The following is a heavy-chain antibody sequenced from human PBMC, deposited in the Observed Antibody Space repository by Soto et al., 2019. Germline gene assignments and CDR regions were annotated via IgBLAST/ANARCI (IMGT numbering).Heavy chain of an antibody. J-gene: IGHJ4*02. CDR2: IYYSGST. Sequence: SETLSLTCTVSGGPISSSSYYWGWIRQPPGKGLEWIGSIYYSGSTYYNPSLKSRVTISVDTSKNQFSLKLNSVTAADTAVYYCARLSTGTTDYWGQGTLVTVSS. D-gene: IGHD1-7*01. CDR3: ARLSTGTTDY. CDR1: GGPISSSSYY. V-gene: IGHV4-39*01.